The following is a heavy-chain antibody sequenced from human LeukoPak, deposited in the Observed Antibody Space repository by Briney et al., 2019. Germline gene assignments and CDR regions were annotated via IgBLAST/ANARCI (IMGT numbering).Heavy chain of an antibody. D-gene: IGHD3-22*01. J-gene: IGHJ5*02. CDR3: AKASGYYPSNWFDP. V-gene: IGHV3-9*01. CDR2: ISWNSGSI. CDR1: GFTFDDYA. Sequence: GRSLRLSCAASGFTFDDYAMHWVRHAPGKGLEWVSGISWNSGSIGYADSVKGRFTISRDNAKNSLYLQMNSLRAEDAALYYCAKASGYYPSNWFDPWGQGTLVTVSS.